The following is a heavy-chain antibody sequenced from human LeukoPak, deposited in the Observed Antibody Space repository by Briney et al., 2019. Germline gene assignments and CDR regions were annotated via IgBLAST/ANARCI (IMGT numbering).Heavy chain of an antibody. Sequence: GGSLRLSCAASGFTFSDYYMSWVRQAPGKGLECVSYISSSSSSYTNYADSVKGRFTISRDNAKNSLFLQMNSLRAEDTAVYYCARHRLPVAGTPFDYWGQGTLATVSS. CDR1: GFTFSDYY. CDR3: ARHRLPVAGTPFDY. D-gene: IGHD6-19*01. V-gene: IGHV3-11*03. J-gene: IGHJ4*02. CDR2: ISSSSSSYT.